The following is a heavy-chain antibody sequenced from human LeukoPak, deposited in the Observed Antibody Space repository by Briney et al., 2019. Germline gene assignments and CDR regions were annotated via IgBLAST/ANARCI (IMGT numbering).Heavy chain of an antibody. CDR3: ARGRLNYNSGGYYDDPHLDY. V-gene: IGHV1-46*01. CDR1: GYTFSSYY. D-gene: IGHD3-22*01. J-gene: IGHJ4*02. Sequence: AASVKVSCKASGYTFSSYYMHWVRQAPGQGIEWMGIINPSGGSTSYAQNFQGRVTMTRDMSTSTVYMDLSSLRSEDTAVYYCARGRLNYNSGGYYDDPHLDYWGQGTLVTVSS. CDR2: INPSGGST.